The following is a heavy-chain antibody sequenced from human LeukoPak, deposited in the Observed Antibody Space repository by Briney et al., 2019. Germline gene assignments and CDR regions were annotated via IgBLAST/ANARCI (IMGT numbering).Heavy chain of an antibody. V-gene: IGHV3-30-3*01. CDR3: ARDVATAEVGGYYYGMDV. J-gene: IGHJ6*02. Sequence: GGSLRLSCAASGFTFSSYAMHWVRQAPGKGLEWVAVISYDGSNKYYADSVKGRFTISRDNSKNTLYLQMNSLRAEDTAVYYCARDVATAEVGGYYYGMDVWGQGTTVTVSS. CDR1: GFTFSSYA. CDR2: ISYDGSNK. D-gene: IGHD6-13*01.